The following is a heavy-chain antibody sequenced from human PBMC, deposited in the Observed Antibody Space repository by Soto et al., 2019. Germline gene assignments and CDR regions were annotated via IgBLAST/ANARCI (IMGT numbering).Heavy chain of an antibody. Sequence: ASVKVSCKASGYTFTSYGISWVRQAPGQGLEWMGWISAYNGNTNYAQKLQGRVTMTTDTSTSTAYMELRSLRSDDTAVYYCARGVIAVAGPYYYYYMDVCGKGTTVTVSS. J-gene: IGHJ6*03. V-gene: IGHV1-18*01. D-gene: IGHD6-19*01. CDR2: ISAYNGNT. CDR3: ARGVIAVAGPYYYYYMDV. CDR1: GYTFTSYG.